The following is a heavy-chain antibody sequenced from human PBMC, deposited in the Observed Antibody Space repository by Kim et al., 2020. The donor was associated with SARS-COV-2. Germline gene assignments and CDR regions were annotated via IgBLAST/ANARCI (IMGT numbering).Heavy chain of an antibody. CDR1: GGSFSGYY. CDR2: INHSGST. Sequence: SETLSLTCAVYGGSFSGYYWSWIRQPPGKGLEWIGEINHSGSTNYNPSLKSRVTISVDTSKNQFSLKLSSVTAADTAVYYCARREVVTFGKRLTYTGSYNWFDPWGQGTLVTVSS. CDR3: ARREVVTFGKRLTYTGSYNWFDP. V-gene: IGHV4-34*01. D-gene: IGHD2-21*02. J-gene: IGHJ5*02.